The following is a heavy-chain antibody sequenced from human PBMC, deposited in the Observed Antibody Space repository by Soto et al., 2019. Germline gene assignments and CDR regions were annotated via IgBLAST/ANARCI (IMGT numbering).Heavy chain of an antibody. D-gene: IGHD3-10*01. CDR1: GGSISSGGYS. J-gene: IGHJ4*02. CDR3: ARSRALVRGLIGPPPAY. CDR2: MYHSGST. Sequence: SETLSLTCAVSGGSISSGGYSWSWIRQPPGKGLEWIGYMYHSGSTYYNPSLKSRVTISIDRSKNQFSLKLSSVTAADTAVYYCARSRALVRGLIGPPPAYWGQGTLVTVPQ. V-gene: IGHV4-30-2*01.